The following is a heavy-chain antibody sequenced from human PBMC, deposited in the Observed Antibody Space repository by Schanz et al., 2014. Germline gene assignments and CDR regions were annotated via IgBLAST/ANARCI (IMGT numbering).Heavy chain of an antibody. J-gene: IGHJ1*01. V-gene: IGHV3-9*01. CDR3: ARDTAQSCIGPSCFEYFQH. CDR2: MSWNAGSL. D-gene: IGHD2-2*01. CDR1: GFRFDDYA. Sequence: EVQLVESGGGLVKPGGSLRLSCVASGFRFDDYAMHWVRQAPGKGLEWVSGMSWNAGSLGYGDSVKGRFTISRDNAKNSLYLQMNSLRAEDTALYYCARDTAQSCIGPSCFEYFQHWGQGALVTDSS.